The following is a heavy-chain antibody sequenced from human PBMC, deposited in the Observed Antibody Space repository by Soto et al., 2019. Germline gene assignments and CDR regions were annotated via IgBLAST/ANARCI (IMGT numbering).Heavy chain of an antibody. CDR2: IKTDGSST. CDR1: GFTFRNSW. J-gene: IGHJ4*01. V-gene: IGHV3-74*01. Sequence: GGSLRLSCAASGFTFRNSWMHWVRQAPGKGLLWVSRIKTDGSSTTYADSVKGRFTISRDNAKNTLYLQMNSLRTEDTAVYYCARDQVDKSGYYFLDYWGHGTLVTVSS. D-gene: IGHD3-3*01. CDR3: ARDQVDKSGYYFLDY.